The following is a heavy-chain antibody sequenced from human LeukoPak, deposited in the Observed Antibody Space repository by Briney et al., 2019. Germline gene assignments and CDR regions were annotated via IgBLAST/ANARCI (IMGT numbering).Heavy chain of an antibody. CDR2: IKVDGSET. Sequence: PGGSLSLPCGASGFTFSSYAMRWVRQAPGKGVEWVANIKVDGSETYYRASVKGRFTISRDNAKNSLYLQMDSLSAEDAAVYYCAREIPRGAVTLDYWGQGALVTDSS. D-gene: IGHD1-26*01. V-gene: IGHV3-7*01. CDR1: GFTFSSYA. CDR3: AREIPRGAVTLDY. J-gene: IGHJ4*02.